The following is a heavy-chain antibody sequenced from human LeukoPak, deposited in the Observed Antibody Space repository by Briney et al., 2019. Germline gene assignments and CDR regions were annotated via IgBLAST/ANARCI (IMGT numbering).Heavy chain of an antibody. J-gene: IGHJ4*02. CDR3: AKDPYSYGSYFDY. Sequence: GGSLRLSCAASGFTFSGCGMHWVRQAPGKGLEGVAFIWYDGRDKYYADSVKGQFTISRDNSKNTLYLQMNSLRAEDTAVYYCAKDPYSYGSYFDYWGQGTLVTVSS. D-gene: IGHD5-18*01. CDR1: GFTFSGCG. CDR2: IWYDGRDK. V-gene: IGHV3-30*02.